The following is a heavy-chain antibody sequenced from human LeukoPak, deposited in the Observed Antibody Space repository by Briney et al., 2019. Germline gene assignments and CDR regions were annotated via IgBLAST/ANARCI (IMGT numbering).Heavy chain of an antibody. Sequence: PGGSLRLSCAASGFTVSSNYMSWVRQAPGKGLEWVSVIYSGGSTYYADSVKGRFTISRDNSKNTLYLQMNSLRAEDTAVYYCATERRDYDSSGYYRWGQGTLVTVSS. CDR2: IYSGGST. V-gene: IGHV3-53*01. J-gene: IGHJ5*02. CDR3: ATERRDYDSSGYYR. CDR1: GFTVSSNY. D-gene: IGHD3-22*01.